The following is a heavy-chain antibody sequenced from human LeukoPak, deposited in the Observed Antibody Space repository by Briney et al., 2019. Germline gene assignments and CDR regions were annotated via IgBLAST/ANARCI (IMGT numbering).Heavy chain of an antibody. CDR2: ISGSGGST. CDR3: AKDGYGSSPYYYYGMDV. CDR1: GFTFSSYA. Sequence: GGSLRLSCAASGFTFSSYAMSWVRQAPGKGLEWVSAISGSGGSTYYADSVKGRFTISRDNSKNTLYLQMNSLGAEDTAVYYCAKDGYGSSPYYYYGMDVWGQGTTVTVSS. J-gene: IGHJ6*02. D-gene: IGHD6-13*01. V-gene: IGHV3-23*01.